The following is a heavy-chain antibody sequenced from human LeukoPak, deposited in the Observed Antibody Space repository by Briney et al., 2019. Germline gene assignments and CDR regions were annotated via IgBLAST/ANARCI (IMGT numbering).Heavy chain of an antibody. V-gene: IGHV3-11*04. Sequence: PGGSLRLSCAASGFTFSDYYMSWIRQAPGKGLEWVSYISSSGSTIYYADSVKGRFTISRDNAKNSLYLQMNSLRAEDTAVYYCATRDLYYYDSSGYCPFGYWGQGTLVTVSS. J-gene: IGHJ4*02. CDR1: GFTFSDYY. CDR2: ISSSGSTI. D-gene: IGHD3-22*01. CDR3: ATRDLYYYDSSGYCPFGY.